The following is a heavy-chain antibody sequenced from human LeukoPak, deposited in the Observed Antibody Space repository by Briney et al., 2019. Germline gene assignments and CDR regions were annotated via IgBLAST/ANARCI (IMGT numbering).Heavy chain of an antibody. CDR2: IYPGDSDT. J-gene: IGHJ5*02. Sequence: GESLKISCKGSGYSFTSYWIGWVRQMPGKGLEWMGIIYPGDSDTRYSPSLQGQVTISADKSISTAYLQWSSLKASDTAMYYCARQGSYDFWSGYYANWFDPWGQGTLVTVSS. V-gene: IGHV5-51*01. D-gene: IGHD3-3*01. CDR3: ARQGSYDFWSGYYANWFDP. CDR1: GYSFTSYW.